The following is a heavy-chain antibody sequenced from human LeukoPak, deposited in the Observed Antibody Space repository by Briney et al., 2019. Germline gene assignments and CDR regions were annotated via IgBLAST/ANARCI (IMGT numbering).Heavy chain of an antibody. D-gene: IGHD4-11*01. Sequence: PSETLSLTCAVYGGSFSGYYWSWIRQPPGKGLEWIGEINHSGSTNYNPSLKSRVTISVDTSKNQFSLKLSSVAAADTAVYYCARGWGGYSTTWGQGTLVTVSS. J-gene: IGHJ4*02. CDR3: ARGWGGYSTT. V-gene: IGHV4-34*01. CDR2: INHSGST. CDR1: GGSFSGYY.